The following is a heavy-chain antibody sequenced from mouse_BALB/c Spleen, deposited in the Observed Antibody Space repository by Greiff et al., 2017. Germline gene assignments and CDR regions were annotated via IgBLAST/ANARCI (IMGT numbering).Heavy chain of an antibody. V-gene: IGHV3-2*02. CDR2: ISYSGST. CDR3: ARLDNYHAMDY. D-gene: IGHD1-3*01. Sequence: EVQLVESGPGLVKPSQSLSLTCTVTGYSITSDYAWNWIRQFPGNKLEWMGYISYSGSTSYNPSLKSRISITRDTSKNQFFLQLNSVTTEDTATYYCARLDNYHAMDYWGQGTSVTVSS. CDR1: GYSITSDYA. J-gene: IGHJ4*01.